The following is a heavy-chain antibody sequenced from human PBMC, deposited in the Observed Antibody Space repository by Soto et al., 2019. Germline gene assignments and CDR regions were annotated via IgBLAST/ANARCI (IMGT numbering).Heavy chain of an antibody. CDR2: ISGSGGST. CDR1: GFTFSSYA. J-gene: IGHJ4*02. D-gene: IGHD5-18*01. V-gene: IGHV3-23*01. Sequence: GWSLRLSCAASGFTFSSYAMSWVRQAPGKGLEWVSAISGSGGSTYYADSVKGRFTISRDNSNNTLYLQMNSLRAEDTAVYYCATMGYSYVYYYLDYWGQGTLVTVSS. CDR3: ATMGYSYVYYYLDY.